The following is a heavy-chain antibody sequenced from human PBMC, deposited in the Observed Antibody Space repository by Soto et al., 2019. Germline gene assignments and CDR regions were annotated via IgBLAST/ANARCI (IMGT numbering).Heavy chain of an antibody. V-gene: IGHV1-69*02. J-gene: IGHJ5*02. Sequence: QVQLVQSGAEVKKPGSSVKVSCKASGGTFSSYTISWVRQAPGQGLEWMGRIIPILGIANYAQKFQGRVTITADKSTSTAYMELSSLRSEDTAVYYCARRGRYCSNTSCYFWFDPWGQGTLVTVSS. CDR3: ARRGRYCSNTSCYFWFDP. D-gene: IGHD2-2*01. CDR1: GGTFSSYT. CDR2: IIPILGIA.